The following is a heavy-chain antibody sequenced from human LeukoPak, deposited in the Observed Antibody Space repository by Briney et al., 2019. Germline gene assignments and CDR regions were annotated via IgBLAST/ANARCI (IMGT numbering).Heavy chain of an antibody. CDR2: ISYDGSNK. D-gene: IGHD3-10*01. V-gene: IGHV3-30*03. Sequence: GGSLRLSCAASGFTFSSYGMHWVRQAPGKGLEWVAVISYDGSNKYYADSVKGRFTISRDNSKNTLYLQMNSLRAEDTAVYYCARCARGVMGYYYMDVWGKGTTVTVSS. J-gene: IGHJ6*03. CDR1: GFTFSSYG. CDR3: ARCARGVMGYYYMDV.